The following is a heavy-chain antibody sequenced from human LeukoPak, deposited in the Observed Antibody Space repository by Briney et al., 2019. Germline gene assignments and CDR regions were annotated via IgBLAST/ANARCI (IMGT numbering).Heavy chain of an antibody. CDR2: ISDSGST. Sequence: PSETLSLTCTVSGGSISTYYWSWIRQPPGKGLEWIGCISDSGSTRYNHSLKSRVSISVDTSKNQFSLKVTSVTAADTAVYYCARASSGYYWDFDYWGQGALVTVSS. V-gene: IGHV4-59*08. CDR3: ARASSGYYWDFDY. J-gene: IGHJ4*02. CDR1: GGSISTYY. D-gene: IGHD3-22*01.